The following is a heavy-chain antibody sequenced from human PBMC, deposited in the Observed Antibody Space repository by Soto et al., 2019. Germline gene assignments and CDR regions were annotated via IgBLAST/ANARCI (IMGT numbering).Heavy chain of an antibody. CDR2: IYYSGST. V-gene: IGHV4-61*01. D-gene: IGHD4-17*01. CDR3: ARVSWRWGHYGYTFNI. Sequence: SETLSLTCTVSGGSVSSGSYYWSWIRQPPGKGLEWIGYIYYSGSTNYNPSLKSRVTISVDTSKNQFSLKLSSVTAADTAVYYCARVSWRWGHYGYTFNIWGQGTMVTVS. J-gene: IGHJ3*02. CDR1: GGSVSSGSYY.